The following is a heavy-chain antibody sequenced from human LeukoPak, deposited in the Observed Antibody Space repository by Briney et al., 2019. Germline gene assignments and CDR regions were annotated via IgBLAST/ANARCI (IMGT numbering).Heavy chain of an antibody. D-gene: IGHD1-26*01. CDR1: GFIFSSYG. CDR2: ISYDGSNR. Sequence: GGSLRLSCAASGFIFSSYGMNWVRQAPGKGLEGVAVISYDGSNRYYADSVKGQFTISRDNSKNMLYLQMNSLRTEDTAVYYCARSPTSGSSFLDYWGQGTLVTVSS. CDR3: ARSPTSGSSFLDY. J-gene: IGHJ4*02. V-gene: IGHV3-30*03.